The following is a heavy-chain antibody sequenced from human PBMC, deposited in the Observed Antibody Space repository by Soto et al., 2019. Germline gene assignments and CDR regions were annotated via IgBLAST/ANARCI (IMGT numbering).Heavy chain of an antibody. CDR1: GGSISSYY. D-gene: IGHD6-13*01. V-gene: IGHV4-59*01. J-gene: IGHJ5*02. CDR2: IYYSGST. CDR3: ARDRAAAGTVVWFDP. Sequence: SETMSLTCTVSGGSISSYYWSWIRQPQGKGMEWIGYIYYSGSTNYNPSLKSRVTISVDTSKNQFFLKLSSVTAADTALYYCARDRAAAGTVVWFDPWGQGTLGTVSS.